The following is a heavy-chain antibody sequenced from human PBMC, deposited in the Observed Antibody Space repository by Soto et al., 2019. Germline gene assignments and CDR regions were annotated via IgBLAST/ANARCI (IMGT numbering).Heavy chain of an antibody. CDR2: ISAYNGNT. CDR1: GYTFTSYG. CDR3: ARDFEYSSSPTNWFNP. D-gene: IGHD6-6*01. J-gene: IGHJ5*02. Sequence: EASVKVSCKASGYTFTSYGISWVRQAPGQGLEWMGWISAYNGNTNYAQKLQGRVTMTTDTSTSTAYMELRSLRSDDTAVYYCARDFEYSSSPTNWFNPWGQGTLVTVSP. V-gene: IGHV1-18*01.